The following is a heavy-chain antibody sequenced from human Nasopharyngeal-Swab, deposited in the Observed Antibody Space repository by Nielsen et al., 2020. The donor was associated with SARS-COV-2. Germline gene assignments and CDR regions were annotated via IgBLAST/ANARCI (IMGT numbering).Heavy chain of an antibody. V-gene: IGHV3-9*01. J-gene: IGHJ4*02. CDR3: ARDKSGGWTTPSCDF. D-gene: IGHD6-19*01. Sequence: GGSLRLSCAASGFLFDDYAMHWVRQRPGRGLEWVSGITWNSGSMGYADSVKGRFTISRDNTKSSLYLQMNSLRVEDTALYYCARDKSGGWTTPSCDFWGQGTLVTVSS. CDR2: ITWNSGSM. CDR1: GFLFDDYA.